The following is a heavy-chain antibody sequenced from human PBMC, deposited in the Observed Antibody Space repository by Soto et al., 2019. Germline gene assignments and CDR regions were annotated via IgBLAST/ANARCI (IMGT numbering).Heavy chain of an antibody. V-gene: IGHV3-30*18. D-gene: IGHD5-18*01. Sequence: QVQLVESGGGVVQPGRSLRLSCAASGFTFSSYGMRWVRQAPGKGLEWVAVISYDGSNKYYADSVKGRFTISRDNSKNTLYLQMNSLRAEDTAVYYCAKDGGGQLWLIYYFDYWGQGTLVTVSS. CDR1: GFTFSSYG. J-gene: IGHJ4*02. CDR3: AKDGGGQLWLIYYFDY. CDR2: ISYDGSNK.